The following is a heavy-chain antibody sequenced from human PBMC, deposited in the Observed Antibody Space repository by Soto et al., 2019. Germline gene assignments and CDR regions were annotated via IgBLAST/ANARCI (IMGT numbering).Heavy chain of an antibody. CDR2: INHSGGT. V-gene: IGHV4-34*01. CDR1: GGSFSGYY. CDR3: ARGIVVVPAASQYYDFWSGYYSYNWFDP. J-gene: IGHJ5*02. D-gene: IGHD3-3*01. Sequence: SETLSLTCAVYGGSFSGYYWSWIRQPPGKGLEWIGEINHSGGTNYNPSLKSRVTISVDTSKNQFSLKLSSVTAADTAVYYCARGIVVVPAASQYYDFWSGYYSYNWFDPWGQGTLVTVSS.